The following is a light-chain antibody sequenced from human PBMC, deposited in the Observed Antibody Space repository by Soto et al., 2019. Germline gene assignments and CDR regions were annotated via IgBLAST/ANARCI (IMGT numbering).Light chain of an antibody. CDR1: QGIAFY. CDR2: AAS. Sequence: DVQMTQSPSSLSASVGDTVTITCRASQGIAFYLAWFQQRPGKAPNLLISAASNLQSGVPSRFSGSGSGTDFTLTTSSLQPEDVATYYCQQSYSTPPITFGQGTRLEIK. V-gene: IGKV1-27*01. J-gene: IGKJ5*01. CDR3: QQSYSTPPIT.